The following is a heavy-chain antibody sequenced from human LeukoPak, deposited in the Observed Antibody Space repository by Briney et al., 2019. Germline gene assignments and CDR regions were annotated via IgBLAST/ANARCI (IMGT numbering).Heavy chain of an antibody. J-gene: IGHJ4*02. V-gene: IGHV3-23*01. D-gene: IGHD3-10*01. Sequence: GGSLRLSCAASGFTSSSYAMSWVRQAPGKGLEWVSAISGSGGSTYYADSVKGRFTISRDNSKNTLYVQMNSLRAEDTAVYYCARSYYYGSGSSLTNFDYWGQGTLVTVSS. CDR3: ARSYYYGSGSSLTNFDY. CDR2: ISGSGGST. CDR1: GFTSSSYA.